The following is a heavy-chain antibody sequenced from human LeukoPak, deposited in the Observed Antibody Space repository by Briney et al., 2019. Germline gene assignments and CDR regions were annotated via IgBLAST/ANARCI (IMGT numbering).Heavy chain of an antibody. D-gene: IGHD3-22*01. V-gene: IGHV3-23*01. Sequence: GGSLILSCAVSGFTFSAYAMSWVRQAPGKGLEWVSAMSGSGGMTYYADSVKGRFSISRDNSKNTLHLQMNSLRAEDTAVYYCAKGAMPYYDGSGYNYFDYWGQGTPVTVSS. CDR1: GFTFSAYA. CDR2: MSGSGGMT. J-gene: IGHJ4*02. CDR3: AKGAMPYYDGSGYNYFDY.